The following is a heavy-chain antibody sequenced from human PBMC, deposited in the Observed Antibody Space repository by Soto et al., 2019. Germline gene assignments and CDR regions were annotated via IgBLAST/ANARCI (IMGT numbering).Heavy chain of an antibody. V-gene: IGHV1-8*01. CDR2: MQPSTGRT. CDR3: ARGVSAGVDY. Sequence: QVQLVQSGAEVREPGASVKVSCKASGYSFTSLDINWVRQTAGQGLEWMGWMQPSTGRTGYAQKFQGRVTMTRETSIHTAYMELTTLTSDDRACYYCARGVSAGVDYWGQGTLVTVSS. CDR1: GYSFTSLD. D-gene: IGHD1-26*01. J-gene: IGHJ4*02.